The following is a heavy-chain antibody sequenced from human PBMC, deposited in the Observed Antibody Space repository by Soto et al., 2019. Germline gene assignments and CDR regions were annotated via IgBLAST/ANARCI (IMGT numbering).Heavy chain of an antibody. CDR1: GFTVSSNY. CDR3: GRDQVVKRGYDAFDL. CDR2: IYSGGST. Sequence: GGSLRLSCAASGFTVSSNYISWVRQAPGKWLEWVAAIYSGGSTYYADCVKARFTISRENSKNTLYLHRNSLRAEDRAVYYVGRDQVVKRGYDAFDLWGQGTMVPVSS. D-gene: IGHD3-22*01. J-gene: IGHJ3*01. V-gene: IGHV3-53*01.